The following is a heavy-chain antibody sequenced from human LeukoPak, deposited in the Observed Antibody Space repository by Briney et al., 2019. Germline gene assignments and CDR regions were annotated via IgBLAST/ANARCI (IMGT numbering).Heavy chain of an antibody. D-gene: IGHD3-3*01. CDR2: IYSGGST. J-gene: IGHJ4*02. CDR1: VFTVSSNY. Sequence: GGSLTLSCAASVFTVSSNYMSWARQAPPQGMEWVSVIYSGGSTYYADSVKGRFTISRDNSKNTLYLQMNSLRAEDTAVYYCARSSYDCWSGHPHPFDYWGQGTLVTVSS. V-gene: IGHV3-53*01. CDR3: ARSSYDCWSGHPHPFDY.